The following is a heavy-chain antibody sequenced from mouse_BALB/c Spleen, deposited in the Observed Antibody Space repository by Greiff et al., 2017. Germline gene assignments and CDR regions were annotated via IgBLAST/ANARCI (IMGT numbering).Heavy chain of an antibody. V-gene: IGHV1-52*01. J-gene: IGHJ3*01. CDR2: IDPSDSET. CDR3: ARERTGTVAWFAY. D-gene: IGHD4-1*01. Sequence: QVQLQQSGPQLVRPGASVKISCKASGYSFTSYWMHWVKQRPGQGLEWIGMIDPSDSETHYNQMFKDKATLTVDKSSSTAYMQLSSLTSEDSAVYYCARERTGTVAWFAYWGQGTLVTVSA. CDR1: GYSFTSYW.